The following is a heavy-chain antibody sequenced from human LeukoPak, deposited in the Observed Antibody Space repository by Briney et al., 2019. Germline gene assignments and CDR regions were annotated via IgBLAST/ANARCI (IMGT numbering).Heavy chain of an antibody. Sequence: ASVKVSFKASGYTFTGYCMHWVRQAPGQGLEWMGWINPNSGGTNYAQKFQGRVTMTRDTSISTAYMELSRLRSDDTAVYYCARDRSGWYGYWGQGTLVTVSS. CDR1: GYTFTGYC. D-gene: IGHD6-19*01. CDR3: ARDRSGWYGY. CDR2: INPNSGGT. V-gene: IGHV1-2*02. J-gene: IGHJ4*02.